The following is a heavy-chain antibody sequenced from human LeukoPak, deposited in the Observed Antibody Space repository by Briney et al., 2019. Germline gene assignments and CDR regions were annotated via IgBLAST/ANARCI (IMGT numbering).Heavy chain of an antibody. CDR3: ARDLLFGELSHYGMDV. D-gene: IGHD3-10*01. CDR1: GFTFSSYA. V-gene: IGHV3-64*01. CDR2: ISSNGGST. Sequence: PGGSLRLSCAASGFTFSSYAMHWVRQAPGKGLEYVSAISSNGGSTYYANSVKGRFTISRDNSKNTLYLQMGSLRADDMAVYYCARDLLFGELSHYGMDVWGQGTTVTVSS. J-gene: IGHJ6*02.